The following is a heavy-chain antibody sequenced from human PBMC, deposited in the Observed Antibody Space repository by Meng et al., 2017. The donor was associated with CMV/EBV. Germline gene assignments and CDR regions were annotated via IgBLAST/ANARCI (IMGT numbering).Heavy chain of an antibody. CDR1: GFTFSSYS. V-gene: IGHV3-21*01. J-gene: IGHJ4*02. Sequence: ETLSLTCAASGFTFSSYSTNWVRQAPGKGLEWVSSISSSSSYIYYADSVKGRFTISRDNAKNSLYLQMNSLRAEDTAVYYCAREGYSGGLDYWGQGTLVTVSS. CDR3: AREGYSGGLDY. CDR2: ISSSSSYI. D-gene: IGHD6-13*01.